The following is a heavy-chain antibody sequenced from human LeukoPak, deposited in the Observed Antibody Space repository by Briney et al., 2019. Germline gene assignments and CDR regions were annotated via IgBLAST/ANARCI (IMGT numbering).Heavy chain of an antibody. CDR3: ARRYCSSTSCTLDY. J-gene: IGHJ4*02. CDR1: GFTFSNYE. D-gene: IGHD2-2*01. CDR2: IGNSGSTK. Sequence: GGSLRLSCAASGFTFSNYEMNWVRQAPGKGLEWVSYIGNSGSTKYYADSVRGRFTISRDNAENSLRLQMNSLRAEDAAVYYCARRYCSSTSCTLDYWGQGTLVTVSS. V-gene: IGHV3-48*03.